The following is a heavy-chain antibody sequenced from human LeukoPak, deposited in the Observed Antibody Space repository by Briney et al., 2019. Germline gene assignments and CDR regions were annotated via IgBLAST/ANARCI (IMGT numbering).Heavy chain of an antibody. CDR2: ISWNSGSI. D-gene: IGHD1-14*01. CDR1: GFTFDDYA. CDR3: AKGKGPNNHAFDI. Sequence: PGGSLRLSCAASGFTFDDYAMHWVRQAPGKGLEWVSGISWNSGSIGYADSVKGRFTISRDNAKNSLYLQMNSLRAEDMALYYCAKGKGPNNHAFDIWGQGTMVTVSS. V-gene: IGHV3-9*03. J-gene: IGHJ3*02.